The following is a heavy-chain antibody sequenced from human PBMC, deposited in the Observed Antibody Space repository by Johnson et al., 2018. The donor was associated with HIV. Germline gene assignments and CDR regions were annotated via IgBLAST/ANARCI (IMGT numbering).Heavy chain of an antibody. Sequence: VQLVESGGGVVQPGGSLRLSCAASGFTFSSYGMHWVRQAPGKGLEWVAFIRYDGSNKYYADSVKGRFTISRDNSKNTLYLQMNILRTEDTAIYYCARLLAAGLLGAFDIWGQGTMVTVSS. J-gene: IGHJ3*02. CDR3: ARLLAAGLLGAFDI. CDR1: GFTFSSYG. CDR2: IRYDGSNK. D-gene: IGHD2-15*01. V-gene: IGHV3-30*02.